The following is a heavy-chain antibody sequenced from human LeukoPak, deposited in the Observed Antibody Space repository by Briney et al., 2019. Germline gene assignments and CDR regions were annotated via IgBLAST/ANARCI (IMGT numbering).Heavy chain of an antibody. V-gene: IGHV4-34*01. CDR3: ARGRTYGDYYVHF. J-gene: IGHJ4*02. Sequence: SETLSLTCAVYGGSFSGYYWSWIRQPPGKGLEWIGEINHSGSTNYNPSLKSRVTISVDTSKNQFSLKLSSVTAADTAVYYCARGRTYGDYYVHFWGQGTLVTVPS. CDR2: INHSGST. CDR1: GGSFSGYY. D-gene: IGHD4-17*01.